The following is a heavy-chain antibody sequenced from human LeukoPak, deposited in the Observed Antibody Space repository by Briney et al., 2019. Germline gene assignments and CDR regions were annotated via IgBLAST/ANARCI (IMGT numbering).Heavy chain of an antibody. V-gene: IGHV1-8*01. CDR2: MNPNSGNT. CDR3: ARVKYGSGSYDY. Sequence: GASVKVSCKASGYTFTSYDINWVRQATGQGLEWKGWMNPNSGNTGYAQKFQGRVTMTRNTSISTAYMELSSLRSEDTAVYYCARVKYGSGSYDYWGQGTLVTVSS. J-gene: IGHJ4*02. CDR1: GYTFTSYD. D-gene: IGHD3-10*01.